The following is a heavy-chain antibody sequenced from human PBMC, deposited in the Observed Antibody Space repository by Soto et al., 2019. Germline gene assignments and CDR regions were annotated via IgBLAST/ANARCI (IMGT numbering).Heavy chain of an antibody. CDR3: ARVPHYYGSGSYLYYFDY. CDR2: IIPIFGTA. CDR1: GGTFSSYA. V-gene: IGHV1-69*01. J-gene: IGHJ4*02. Sequence: QVQLVQSGAEVKKPGSSVKVSCKAAGGTFSSYAISWVRQAPGQGREWMGGIIPIFGTANYAQTFQGRVTITADEATSTAYMELSSLRSEDTAVYYCARVPHYYGSGSYLYYFDYWGQGTLVTVSS. D-gene: IGHD3-10*01.